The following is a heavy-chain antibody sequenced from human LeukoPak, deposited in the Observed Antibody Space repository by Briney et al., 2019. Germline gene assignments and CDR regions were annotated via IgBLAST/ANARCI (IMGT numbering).Heavy chain of an antibody. J-gene: IGHJ4*02. CDR1: GYTFTSYY. CDR2: INPNSGGT. Sequence: ASVKVSCKASGYTFTSYYMHWVRQAPGQGLEWMGWINPNSGGTNYAQKFQGRVTMTSDTSISTAYMDLSRLRSDDTAVYYCASNGGWTPAPSGWGQGTLVTVSS. D-gene: IGHD6-19*01. CDR3: ASNGGWTPAPSG. V-gene: IGHV1-2*02.